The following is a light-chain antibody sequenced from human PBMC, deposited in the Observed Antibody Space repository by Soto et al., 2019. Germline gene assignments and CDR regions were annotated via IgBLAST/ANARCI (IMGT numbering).Light chain of an antibody. CDR1: SSNIGSNY. V-gene: IGLV1-47*02. CDR2: NNN. CDR3: AAWDDSLSGYV. Sequence: QSVLTQPPSASGTPGQRVTISCSGSSSNIGSNYVYWYQQLSGTAPKLLIYNNNQRPSGVPDRFSGSKSGTSASLAISGLRSEDEADYYCAAWDDSLSGYVFGTGTKLTVL. J-gene: IGLJ1*01.